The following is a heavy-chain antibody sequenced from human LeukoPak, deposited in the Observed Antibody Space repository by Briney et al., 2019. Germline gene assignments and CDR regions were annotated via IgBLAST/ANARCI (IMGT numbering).Heavy chain of an antibody. CDR3: ARAKGDDILTGYHY. D-gene: IGHD3-9*01. V-gene: IGHV4-38-2*02. CDR1: GYSISSGYY. CDR2: IYYSGST. J-gene: IGHJ4*02. Sequence: KPSETLSLTCTVSGYSISSGYYWGWIRQPPGKGLEWIGSIYYSGSTYYNPSLKSRVTISVDTSKNQFSLKLSSVTAADTAVYYCARAKGDDILTGYHYWSQGTLVTVSS.